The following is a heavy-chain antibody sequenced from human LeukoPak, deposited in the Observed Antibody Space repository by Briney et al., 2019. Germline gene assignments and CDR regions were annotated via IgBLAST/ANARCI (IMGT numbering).Heavy chain of an antibody. J-gene: IGHJ4*02. CDR1: GFTFSSYA. CDR3: AKSTRGTTSCYDFDY. CDR2: ITGSGGST. V-gene: IGHV3-23*01. Sequence: PGGSLRLSCAASGFTFSSYAMSWVRQAPGKGLEWVSAITGSGGSTYYADSVKDRLTISRDNSKNTLYLQMNSLRAEDTAIYYCAKSTRGTTSCYDFDYWGQGTQVTVSS. D-gene: IGHD2-2*01.